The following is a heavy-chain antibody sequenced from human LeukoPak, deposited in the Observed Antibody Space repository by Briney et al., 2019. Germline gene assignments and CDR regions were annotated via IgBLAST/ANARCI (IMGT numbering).Heavy chain of an antibody. Sequence: GGSLRLSCAASGFTFSSYNMNWVSQAPGKGLEWVSSISSRSSSINYADSVKGRFTISRDNAKNSLYLQMNSLRAEDTAVYYCARTSPHSGYCSGGSCYSSWAFGIWGQGTMVTVSS. CDR3: ARTSPHSGYCSGGSCYSSWAFGI. J-gene: IGHJ3*02. V-gene: IGHV3-48*01. CDR1: GFTFSSYN. D-gene: IGHD2-15*01. CDR2: ISSRSSSI.